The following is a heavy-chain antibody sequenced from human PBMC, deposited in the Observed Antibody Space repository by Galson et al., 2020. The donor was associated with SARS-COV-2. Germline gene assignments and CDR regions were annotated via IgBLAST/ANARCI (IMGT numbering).Heavy chain of an antibody. J-gene: IGHJ4*02. Sequence: SETLSLTCTVSGGSISSSSYYWGWIRQPPGKGLEWIGSIYYSGSTYYNPSLKSRVTISVDTSKNQFSLKLSSVTAADTAVYYCARHLMGSSGVYYFDYWGQGTLVTVSS. D-gene: IGHD6-19*01. CDR3: ARHLMGSSGVYYFDY. CDR1: GGSISSSSYY. V-gene: IGHV4-39*01. CDR2: IYYSGST.